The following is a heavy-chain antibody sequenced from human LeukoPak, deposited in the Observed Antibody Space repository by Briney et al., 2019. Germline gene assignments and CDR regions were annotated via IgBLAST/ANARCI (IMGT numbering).Heavy chain of an antibody. Sequence: SGGSLGLSCSASGFTFSSYAMHWVRQAPGKGLEYVSAISSNGGSTYYADSVKGRFTISRDNSKNTLYLQMSSLRAEDTAVYYCVKGMEDYDILTGVLDVWGQGTTVTVSS. CDR2: ISSNGGST. D-gene: IGHD3-9*01. J-gene: IGHJ6*02. CDR1: GFTFSSYA. V-gene: IGHV3-64D*06. CDR3: VKGMEDYDILTGVLDV.